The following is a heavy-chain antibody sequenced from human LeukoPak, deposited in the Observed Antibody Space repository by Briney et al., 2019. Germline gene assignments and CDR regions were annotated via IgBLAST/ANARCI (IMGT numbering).Heavy chain of an antibody. D-gene: IGHD3-10*01. CDR3: CSLDYYGAGSYYPLPRN. Sequence: ASVKLSCKASVYTFTSYGISCVRQAPGHGLEWMGWISAYNGNTNYAQELQGRVTMTTDPSTSTAYMELRSLRSDDTAVYYCCSLDYYGAGSYYPLPRNWGQGTLVTVSS. J-gene: IGHJ4*02. V-gene: IGHV1-18*01. CDR1: VYTFTSYG. CDR2: ISAYNGNT.